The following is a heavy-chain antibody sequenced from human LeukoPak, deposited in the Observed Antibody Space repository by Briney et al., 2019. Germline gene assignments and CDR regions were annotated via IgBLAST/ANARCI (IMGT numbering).Heavy chain of an antibody. V-gene: IGHV3-7*04. J-gene: IGHJ4*02. CDR1: GFAFSNYF. CDR2: IKKDGSEQ. CDR3: AGSSSGHDGSGYRPFDY. D-gene: IGHD3-22*01. Sequence: GGSLRLSCEASGFAFSNYFMTWVRQAPGKGLEWVVNIKKDGSEQNYVDSVKGRFTISRDNAKNSLYLQMSSLRAEDTAVYYCAGSSSGHDGSGYRPFDYWGQGTLVTVSS.